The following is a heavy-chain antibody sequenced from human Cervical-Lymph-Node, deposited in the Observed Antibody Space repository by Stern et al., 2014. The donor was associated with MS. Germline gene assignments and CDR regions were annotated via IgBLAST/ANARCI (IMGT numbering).Heavy chain of an antibody. CDR2: ISYSGST. Sequence: QVQLKESGPGLVKPSQTLSLTCTVSGGSISSGGYYWSWIRQHPGKGLEWIGSISYSGSTYYNPSLRSRVAISVDTSRNQFSLKLSSVTAADTAVYYCAREGSSGSYYFDYWGQGTLVTVSS. V-gene: IGHV4-31*03. CDR3: AREGSSGSYYFDY. CDR1: GGSISSGGYY. D-gene: IGHD3-10*01. J-gene: IGHJ4*02.